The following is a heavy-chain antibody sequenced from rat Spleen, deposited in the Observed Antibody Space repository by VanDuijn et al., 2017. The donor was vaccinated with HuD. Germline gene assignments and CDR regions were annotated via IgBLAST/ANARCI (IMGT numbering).Heavy chain of an antibody. V-gene: IGHV2S12*01. CDR1: GFSLTSNS. D-gene: IGHD2-6*01. J-gene: IGHJ2*01. CDR2: ISSGGST. Sequence: QVQLKESGPGLVQPSQTLSLTCTVSGFSLTSNSVSWVRQPPGKGLEWIAAISSGGSTYYNSALKSRLSISRDTSKSQVFLKRNSLQTEDTAMYFCARCPYWYYFDYWGQGVMVTVSS. CDR3: ARCPYWYYFDY.